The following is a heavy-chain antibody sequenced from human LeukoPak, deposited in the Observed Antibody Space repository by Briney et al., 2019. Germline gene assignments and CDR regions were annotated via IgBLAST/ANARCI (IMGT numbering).Heavy chain of an antibody. CDR2: IYYSGST. CDR3: ARSSVPAAYNWFDP. Sequence: PSETLSLTCTVSGGSISSSSYYWGWIRQPPGKGLEWIGSIYYSGSTYYNPSLKSRVTISVYTSENQSSLKPSSVTAADTAVYYCARSSVPAAYNWFDPWGQGTLVTVSS. V-gene: IGHV4-39*01. CDR1: GGSISSSSYY. D-gene: IGHD2-2*01. J-gene: IGHJ5*02.